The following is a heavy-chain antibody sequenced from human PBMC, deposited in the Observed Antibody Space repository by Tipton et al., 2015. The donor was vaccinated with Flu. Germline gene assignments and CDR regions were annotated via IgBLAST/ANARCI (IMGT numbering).Heavy chain of an antibody. V-gene: IGHV4-30-4*01. D-gene: IGHD3-3*01. CDR1: GGSISSGDYY. Sequence: TLSLTCTVSGGSISSGDYYWSWIRQPPGKGLEWIGYIYYSGSTYYNPSLKSRVTISVDTSKNQFSLKLSSVTAADTAVYYCARYSFFGVGNWFDPWGQGPLVPASS. CDR2: IYYSGST. J-gene: IGHJ5*02. CDR3: ARYSFFGVGNWFDP.